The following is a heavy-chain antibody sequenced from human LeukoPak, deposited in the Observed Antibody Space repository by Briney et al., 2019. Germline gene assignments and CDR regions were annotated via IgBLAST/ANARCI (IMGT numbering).Heavy chain of an antibody. CDR3: ARVKSSGSYYYYYYYMDV. CDR2: ISAYNGNT. D-gene: IGHD1-26*01. CDR1: GYTFTSYG. Sequence: ASVKVSCKASGYTFTSYGISWVRQAPGQGLEWMGWISAYNGNTNYAQKLQGRVTMTTDTSTSTAYMELRSLRSDDTAVYYCARVKSSGSYYYYYYYMDVWGKGTTVTVSS. V-gene: IGHV1-18*01. J-gene: IGHJ6*03.